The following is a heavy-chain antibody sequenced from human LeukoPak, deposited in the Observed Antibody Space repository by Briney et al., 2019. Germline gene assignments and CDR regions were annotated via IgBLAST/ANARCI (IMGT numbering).Heavy chain of an antibody. V-gene: IGHV1-18*01. CDR2: ISAYNGNT. CDR3: ARDRLVVGPKAPDY. CDR1: GYLFTSFG. J-gene: IGHJ4*02. Sequence: ASVKVSCKTSGYLFTSFGISWVRQAPGQGLEWMGWISAYNGNTDFAQNLQGRVTMTTDTPTSTAHMELRSLRSDDTAVYYCARDRLVVGPKAPDYWGQGTLVTVSS. D-gene: IGHD1-26*01.